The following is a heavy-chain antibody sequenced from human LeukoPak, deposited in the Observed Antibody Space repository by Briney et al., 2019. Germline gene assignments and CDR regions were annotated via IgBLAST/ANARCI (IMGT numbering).Heavy chain of an antibody. CDR3: ARDDIPPFAPLDY. D-gene: IGHD3-9*01. Sequence: GGSLRLSCAASGFTFSTYAMSWVRQAPGKGLEWVAVISYDGSNKYYADSVKGRFTISRDNSKNTLYLQMNSLRAEDTAVYYCARDDIPPFAPLDYWGQGTLVTVSS. J-gene: IGHJ4*02. V-gene: IGHV3-30-3*01. CDR1: GFTFSTYA. CDR2: ISYDGSNK.